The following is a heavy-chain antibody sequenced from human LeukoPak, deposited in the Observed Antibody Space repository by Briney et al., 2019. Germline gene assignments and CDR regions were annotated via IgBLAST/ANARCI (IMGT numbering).Heavy chain of an antibody. V-gene: IGHV4-34*01. J-gene: IGHJ4*02. CDR3: ARGSTIYGSDY. CDR2: INHSGST. CDR1: GGSFSGDY. D-gene: IGHD5/OR15-5a*01. Sequence: PSETLSLTCAVYGGSFSGDYGSRIRQPPGKGLEWIGEINHSGSTNYNPSLKSRVTISVDTSKNQFSLKLSSVTAADTAVYYCARGSTIYGSDYWGQGTLVTVSS.